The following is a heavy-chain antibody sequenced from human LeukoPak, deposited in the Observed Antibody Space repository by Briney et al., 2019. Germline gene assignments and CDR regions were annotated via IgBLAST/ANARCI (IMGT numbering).Heavy chain of an antibody. CDR1: GFRFSNFG. D-gene: IGHD6-19*01. CDR3: ARDISTGWSLEY. CDR2: ISYHGNDE. V-gene: IGHV3-30*02. Sequence: PEGSLRLSCAASGFRFSNFGLHWVRQAPGKGLEWVAFISYHGNDEYYRDSVKGRFTISRDNSKNTLYLQMNSLRGDDTAVYYCARDISTGWSLEYWGQGTLVTVSS. J-gene: IGHJ4*02.